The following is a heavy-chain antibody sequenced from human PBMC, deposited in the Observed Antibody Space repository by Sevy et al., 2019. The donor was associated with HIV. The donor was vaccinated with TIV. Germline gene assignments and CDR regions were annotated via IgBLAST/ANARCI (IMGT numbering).Heavy chain of an antibody. CDR1: GDSMSSGAYY. J-gene: IGHJ5*02. V-gene: IGHV4-31*03. CDR2: IYYTGST. Sequence: SETLSLTCTVSGDSMSSGAYYWSWIRQHPGKGLEWIGYIYYTGSTYYNPSLKSRVVISLDTSKNQFSLKVSSVTAADTADYYCARGRLIVARERWFDPWGQGIRVTVSS. D-gene: IGHD5-12*01. CDR3: ARGRLIVARERWFDP.